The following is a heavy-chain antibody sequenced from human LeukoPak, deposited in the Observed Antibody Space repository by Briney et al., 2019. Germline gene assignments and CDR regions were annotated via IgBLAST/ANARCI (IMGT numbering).Heavy chain of an antibody. CDR3: ARGRAAAIRNYYYGMDV. CDR2: INHSGST. Sequence: SETLSLTCAVYGGSFSGYYWSWIRQPPGKGLEWIGEINHSGSTNYNPSLKSRVTISVDTSKDQFSLKLSSVTAADTAVYYCARGRAAAIRNYYYGMDVWGQGTTVTVSS. J-gene: IGHJ6*02. V-gene: IGHV4-34*01. D-gene: IGHD2-2*01. CDR1: GGSFSGYY.